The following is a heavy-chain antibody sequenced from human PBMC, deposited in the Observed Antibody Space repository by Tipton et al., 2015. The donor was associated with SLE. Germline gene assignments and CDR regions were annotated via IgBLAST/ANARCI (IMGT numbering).Heavy chain of an antibody. Sequence: TLSLTCTVSGGSISSSSFHWSWIRQPPGKGLEWIGEINHSGSTNYNPSLKSRVTISVDTSKNQFSLKLSSVTAADTAVYYCASRPIGQCFDYWGQGTLVTVSS. CDR2: INHSGST. D-gene: IGHD3-22*01. J-gene: IGHJ4*02. CDR3: ASRPIGQCFDY. V-gene: IGHV4-39*07. CDR1: GGSISSSSFH.